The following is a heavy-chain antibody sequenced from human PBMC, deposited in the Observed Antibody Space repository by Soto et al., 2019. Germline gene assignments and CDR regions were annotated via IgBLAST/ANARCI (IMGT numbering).Heavy chain of an antibody. D-gene: IGHD4-17*01. CDR3: ARQKSAVSTLGGMDV. V-gene: IGHV5-51*01. CDR1: GDFFTDYW. J-gene: IGHJ6*02. Sequence: GESLKISCKASGDFFTDYWIGWVRQMPGRGLEWMGIIYPRDSDTRYSPSFQGQVTISADKSINTAYLQWSSLKASDTAIYYCARQKSAVSTLGGMDVWGQGTMVTVSS. CDR2: IYPRDSDT.